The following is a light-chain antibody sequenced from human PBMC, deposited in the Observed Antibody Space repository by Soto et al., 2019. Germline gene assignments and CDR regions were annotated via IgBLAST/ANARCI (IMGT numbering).Light chain of an antibody. Sequence: DVVMTQTPLSSPVTLGQPASISCKSSQSLVHSNGNTYLNWLQQRPGQPPRLLLYKISNRLSGVPDRFSGSGAGTDFTLKISRVEAEDVGIYYCMQATDVPRTFGQGTKLEIK. CDR2: KIS. J-gene: IGKJ2*01. V-gene: IGKV2-24*01. CDR3: MQATDVPRT. CDR1: QSLVHSNGNTY.